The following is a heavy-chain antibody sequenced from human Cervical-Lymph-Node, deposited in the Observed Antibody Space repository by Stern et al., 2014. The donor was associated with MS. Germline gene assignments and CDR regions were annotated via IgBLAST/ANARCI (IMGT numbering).Heavy chain of an antibody. CDR2: NFPVFGTP. J-gene: IGHJ5*02. V-gene: IGHV1-69*01. D-gene: IGHD6-13*01. CDR3: ALSSETSDRWYSLGYDL. CDR1: GRTFSKFP. Sequence: QVQLVQSAAEVTKPRSSLKGSCKASGRTFSKFPSSWVRQAPGQGLECMGGNFPVFGTPTYAQEFRGRVTITADVSTSTVYMELSSLRSDDTAVYYCALSSETSDRWYSLGYDLWGQGTLVTVSS.